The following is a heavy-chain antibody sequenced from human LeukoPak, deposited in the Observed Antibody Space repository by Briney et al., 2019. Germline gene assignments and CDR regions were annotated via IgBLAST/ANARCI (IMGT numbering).Heavy chain of an antibody. Sequence: PGGSLRLSRASSGFTFDNFAMNWVRQTPGKGLEWVSYISRSSSLIIYADSVKGRFTVSRDNGKNSLYLDMNSLTVEDTGLYYCARDGINWADRWGQGTLVTVSS. CDR1: GFTFDNFA. CDR3: ARDGINWADR. V-gene: IGHV3-21*05. CDR2: ISRSSSLI. D-gene: IGHD3-16*01. J-gene: IGHJ5*02.